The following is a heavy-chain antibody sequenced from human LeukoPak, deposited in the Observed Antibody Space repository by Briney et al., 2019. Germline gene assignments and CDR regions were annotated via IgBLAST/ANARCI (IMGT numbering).Heavy chain of an antibody. CDR1: GYIFTNYD. V-gene: IGHV1-69*06. J-gene: IGHJ4*02. Sequence: ASVKVSCNASGYIFTNYDIHRVRQAPGQGLEWMGGIIPIFGTANYAQKFQGRVTITADKSTSTAYMELSSLRSEGTAVYYCARDSHRIYSYGLFDYWGQGTLVTVSS. CDR2: IIPIFGTA. CDR3: ARDSHRIYSYGLFDY. D-gene: IGHD5-18*01.